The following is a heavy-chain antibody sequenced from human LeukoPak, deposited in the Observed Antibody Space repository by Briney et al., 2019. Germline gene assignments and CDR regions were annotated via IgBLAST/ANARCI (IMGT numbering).Heavy chain of an antibody. J-gene: IGHJ4*02. V-gene: IGHV3-21*01. CDR1: GFTFDNYN. D-gene: IGHD6-19*01. CDR2: VSRSSSYI. CDR3: ASDIAVAGPKEY. Sequence: GGSLRLSCAASGFTFDNYNMNWVRQAPGKGLEWVSSVSRSSSYIYYADSVKGRFTISRDNAKNSLYLQMNSLRAEDTAVYYCASDIAVAGPKEYWGQGTLVTVSS.